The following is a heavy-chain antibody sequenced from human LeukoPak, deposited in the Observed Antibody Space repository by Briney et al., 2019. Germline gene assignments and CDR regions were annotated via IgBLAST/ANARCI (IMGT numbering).Heavy chain of an antibody. CDR1: GGSISSSSYY. CDR3: ARESYYDSSGYSHDAFDI. D-gene: IGHD3-22*01. V-gene: IGHV4-39*07. J-gene: IGHJ3*02. Sequence: SETLSLTCTVSGGSISSSSYYWGWIRQPPGKGLEWIGSIYYSGNTYYNSSLKSRVTISLDTSKNQFSLKLSSVTAVDTAVYYCARESYYDSSGYSHDAFDIWGQGTMVTVSS. CDR2: IYYSGNT.